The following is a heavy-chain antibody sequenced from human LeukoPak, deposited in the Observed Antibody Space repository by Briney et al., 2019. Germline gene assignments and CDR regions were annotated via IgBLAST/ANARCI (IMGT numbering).Heavy chain of an antibody. Sequence: SETLSLTCTVSGGSISSYYWSWIRQPPGKGLEWIGYIYYSGSTNYNPFLKSRVTISVDTSKNQFSLKLSSVTAADTAVCYCARVPRITMVRGVVWFDPWGQGTLVTVSS. J-gene: IGHJ5*02. V-gene: IGHV4-59*01. CDR1: GGSISSYY. D-gene: IGHD3-10*01. CDR3: ARVPRITMVRGVVWFDP. CDR2: IYYSGST.